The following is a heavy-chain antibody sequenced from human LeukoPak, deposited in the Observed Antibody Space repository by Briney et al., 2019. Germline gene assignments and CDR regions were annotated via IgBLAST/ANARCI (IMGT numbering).Heavy chain of an antibody. V-gene: IGHV3-21*01. J-gene: IGHJ6*03. CDR3: ARGGYCSGGSCFSWYYFYYMDV. Sequence: GGSLRLSCAASGFTFSSYSMNWVRQAPGKGLEWVSSISSSTSYIYHADSVKGRFTISRDNAKNSLYLQMNSLRAEDTAVYYCARGGYCSGGSCFSWYYFYYMDVWGKGTTVTVSS. CDR2: ISSSTSYI. CDR1: GFTFSSYS. D-gene: IGHD2-15*01.